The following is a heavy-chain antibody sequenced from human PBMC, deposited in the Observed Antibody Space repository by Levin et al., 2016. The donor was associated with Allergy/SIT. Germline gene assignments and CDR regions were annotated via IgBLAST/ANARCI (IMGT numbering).Heavy chain of an antibody. V-gene: IGHV4-34*01. J-gene: IGHJ4*02. CDR3: AREGDTAMAIGY. CDR2: INHSGST. Sequence: PGKGLEWIGEINHSGSTNYNPSLKSRVTISVDTSKNQFSLKLSSVTAADTAVYYCAREGDTAMAIGYWGQGTLVTGSS. D-gene: IGHD5-18*01.